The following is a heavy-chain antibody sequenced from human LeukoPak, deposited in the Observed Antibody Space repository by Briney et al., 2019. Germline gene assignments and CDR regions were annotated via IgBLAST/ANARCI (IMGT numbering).Heavy chain of an antibody. CDR1: GFPFSDFY. CDR3: AKLPSCSSTSCSRGYYYMDV. CDR2: ISSGGTTT. Sequence: GGSLRLSCTASGFPFSDFYMAWIRQSPGKGLECIAYISSGGTTTSYAESVRGRFTISRDNSKNTLYLQMNSLRAEDTAVYYCAKLPSCSSTSCSRGYYYMDVWGKGTTVTASS. D-gene: IGHD2-2*01. V-gene: IGHV3-11*04. J-gene: IGHJ6*03.